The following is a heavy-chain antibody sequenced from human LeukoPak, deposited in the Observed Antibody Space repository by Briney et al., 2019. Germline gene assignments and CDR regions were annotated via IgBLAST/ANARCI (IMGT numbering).Heavy chain of an antibody. CDR1: GITLSNYW. V-gene: IGHV3-74*01. CDR2: INVDGTST. J-gene: IGHJ4*02. D-gene: IGHD2-15*01. CDR3: ARPYCSGSSCYSPPDY. Sequence: PGGSLRLSCAASGITLSNYWVHWVRQAPGKGLVCVSQINVDGTSTTYADSVKGRFTISRDNAKNTVYLRMNSLRAEDTAVYYCARPYCSGSSCYSPPDYWGQGTLVTVSS.